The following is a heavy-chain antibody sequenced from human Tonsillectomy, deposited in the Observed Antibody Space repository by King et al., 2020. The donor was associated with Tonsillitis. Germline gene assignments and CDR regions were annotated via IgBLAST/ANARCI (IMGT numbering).Heavy chain of an antibody. CDR1: GGSISSYY. V-gene: IGHV4-59*01. D-gene: IGHD2-15*01. Sequence: QLQESGPGLVKPSETLSLTCTVSGGSISSYYWGWIRPPPGKGLEWIGYIYYSGSTNYNPSLKSRVTISVDTSKNHFSLKLSSVTAADTAVYYCARERWLGPYTMDVWGQGTTVTVSS. CDR2: IYYSGST. CDR3: ARERWLGPYTMDV. J-gene: IGHJ6*02.